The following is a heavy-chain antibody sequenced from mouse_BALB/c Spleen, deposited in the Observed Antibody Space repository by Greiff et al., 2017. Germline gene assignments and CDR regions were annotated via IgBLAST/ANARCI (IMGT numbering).Heavy chain of an antibody. Sequence: EVKLVESGGGLVKPGGSLKLSCAASGFTFSDYYMYWVRQTPEKRLEWVATISDGGSYTYYPDSVKGRFTISRDNAKNNLYLQMSSLKSEDTAMYYCARRGPYGNYAMDYWGQGTSVTVSS. CDR3: ARRGPYGNYAMDY. CDR2: ISDGGSYT. J-gene: IGHJ4*01. V-gene: IGHV5-4*02. D-gene: IGHD2-1*01. CDR1: GFTFSDYY.